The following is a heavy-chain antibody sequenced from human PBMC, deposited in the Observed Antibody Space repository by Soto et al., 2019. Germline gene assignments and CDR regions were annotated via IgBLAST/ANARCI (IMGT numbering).Heavy chain of an antibody. CDR3: ASDSHCDGGNCPMGGFDM. J-gene: IGHJ3*02. V-gene: IGHV4-31*03. D-gene: IGHD2-15*01. Sequence: SETLSLTCTVSGGSISSGYYYSWIRQHPGKGLEWIGYVYYSGSTYYNPSLKSRTIISVDTSKNQFSLRLSSVTAADTAIYFCASDSHCDGGNCPMGGFDMWGQGTMVTVSS. CDR1: GGSISSGYY. CDR2: VYYSGST.